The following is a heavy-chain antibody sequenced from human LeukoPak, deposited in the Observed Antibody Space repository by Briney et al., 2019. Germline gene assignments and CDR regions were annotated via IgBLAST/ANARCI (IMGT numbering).Heavy chain of an antibody. CDR3: ARGGYCSSTSCYTPFDY. CDR2: ISAYNGNT. J-gene: IGHJ4*02. CDR1: GYTFTSYG. D-gene: IGHD2-2*02. V-gene: IGHV1-18*01. Sequence: GASVKVSCKASGYTFTSYGISWVRQAPGQGLEWMGWISAYNGNTNYAQNLQGRVTMTTDTSTSTAYMELRSLRSDDTAVYYCARGGYCSSTSCYTPFDYWGQGTLVTVSS.